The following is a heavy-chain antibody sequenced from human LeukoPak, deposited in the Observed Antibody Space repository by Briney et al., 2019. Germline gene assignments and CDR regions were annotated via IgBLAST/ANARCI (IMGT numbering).Heavy chain of an antibody. CDR1: RFTFSSYG. V-gene: IGHV3-48*02. D-gene: IGHD3-22*01. CDR2: ISDSTSSE. CDR3: ARDPYYYDSSGYYSTDY. Sequence: GGSLRLSCAASRFTFSSYGMNWVRQAPGKGLEWVSYISDSTSSEYYADSVKGRFTISRDNAKNSLYLQMNSLRDEDTAVYYCARDPYYYDSSGYYSTDYWGQGTLVTVSS. J-gene: IGHJ4*02.